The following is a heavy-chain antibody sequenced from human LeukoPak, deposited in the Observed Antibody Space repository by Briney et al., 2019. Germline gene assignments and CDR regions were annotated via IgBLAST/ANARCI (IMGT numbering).Heavy chain of an antibody. D-gene: IGHD2-15*01. CDR3: ATTALCAYCGFDI. CDR1: GAILTPYS. Sequence: ASVKVSCKISGAILTPYSIHWGREAPGEGLGWRGLIDNEVGSPTYAQTFQSRFTMTEDRSVDTHYMQLSDLRSEDTAVYYCATTALCAYCGFDIWGQGTMVTVSS. V-gene: IGHV1-24*01. CDR2: IDNEVGSP. J-gene: IGHJ3*02.